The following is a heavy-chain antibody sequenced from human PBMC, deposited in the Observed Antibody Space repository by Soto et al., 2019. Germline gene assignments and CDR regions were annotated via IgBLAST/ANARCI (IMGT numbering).Heavy chain of an antibody. Sequence: PSETLSLTCTVSGCSISSYYWSWIRQPPGKGLEWIGYIYYSGSTNYNPSLKSRVTISVDTSKNQFSLKLSSVTAADTAVYYCARRSSGYYYWYFDYWGQGTLVTVSS. CDR2: IYYSGST. J-gene: IGHJ4*02. D-gene: IGHD3-22*01. V-gene: IGHV4-59*01. CDR3: ARRSSGYYYWYFDY. CDR1: GCSISSYY.